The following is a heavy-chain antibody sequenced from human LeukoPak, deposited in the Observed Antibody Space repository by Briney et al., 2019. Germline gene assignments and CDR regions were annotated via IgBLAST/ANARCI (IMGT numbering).Heavy chain of an antibody. CDR2: ISSSSSYI. V-gene: IGHV3-21*01. J-gene: IGHJ4*02. D-gene: IGHD4-23*01. Sequence: PGGSLRLSCAASGFTFSSYSMNWVRQAPGKGLEWVSSISSSSSYIYYADSVKGRFTISRDNAKNSLYLQMNSLRAEDTAVYYCARSHDGNPYFDYWGQGTLVTVSS. CDR3: ARSHDGNPYFDY. CDR1: GFTFSSYS.